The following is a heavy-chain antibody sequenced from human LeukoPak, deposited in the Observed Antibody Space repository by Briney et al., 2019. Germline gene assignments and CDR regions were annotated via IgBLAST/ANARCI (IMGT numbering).Heavy chain of an antibody. CDR2: ISYSGST. J-gene: IGHJ4*02. D-gene: IGHD3-22*01. CDR3: ARGAWYYQAASGYYSPFDN. CDR1: GSSISSSNYY. V-gene: IGHV4-39*01. Sequence: PSETLSLTCTVSGSSISSSNYYWGWIRQPPGKGLEWIGSISYSGSTYYNPSLKSRVSISVHTSKIQFSLRLSSVTAADTAVYYCARGAWYYQAASGYYSPFDNWGQGTLVTVSS.